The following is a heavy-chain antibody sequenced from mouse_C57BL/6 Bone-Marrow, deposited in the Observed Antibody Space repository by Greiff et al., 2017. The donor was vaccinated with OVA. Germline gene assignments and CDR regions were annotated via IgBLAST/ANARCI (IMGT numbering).Heavy chain of an antibody. Sequence: EVKLVESGEGLVKPGGSLKLSCAASGFTFSSYAMSWVRQTPEKRLEWVAYISSGGDYIYYADTVKGRFTISRDNARNTLYLQMSSLKSEDTAMYYCTRDITTVVATTDFDVWGTGTTVTVSS. J-gene: IGHJ1*03. CDR2: ISSGGDYI. CDR1: GFTFSSYA. D-gene: IGHD1-1*01. CDR3: TRDITTVVATTDFDV. V-gene: IGHV5-9-1*02.